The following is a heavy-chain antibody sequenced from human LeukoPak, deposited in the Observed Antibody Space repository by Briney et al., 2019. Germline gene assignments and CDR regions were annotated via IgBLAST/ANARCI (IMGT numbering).Heavy chain of an antibody. CDR2: ISAYNGNT. Sequence: ASVKVSCKASGYTFTSYDISWVRQAPGQGLEWMGWISAYNGNTDYAQKLQGRVTMTTDTSTSTAYMELRSLRSDDTAVYYCAKDMWRVRGVSDHWGQGTLVTVSS. CDR1: GYTFTSYD. V-gene: IGHV1-18*01. CDR3: AKDMWRVRGVSDH. J-gene: IGHJ5*02. D-gene: IGHD3-10*01.